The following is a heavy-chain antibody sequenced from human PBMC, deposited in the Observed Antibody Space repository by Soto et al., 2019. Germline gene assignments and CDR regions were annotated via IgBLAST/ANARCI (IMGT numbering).Heavy chain of an antibody. CDR3: ARDPYYDILTGPRDYYYGMDV. V-gene: IGHV1-18*01. CDR1: GYTFTSYG. Sequence: QVQLVQSGAEVKKPGASVKVSCKASGYTFTSYGISWVRQAPGQGLEWMGWISAYNGNTNYAQKLQGRVTMTTDTSTXXAXMXXRSLRSDDTAVYYCARDPYYDILTGPRDYYYGMDVWGQGTTVTVSS. CDR2: ISAYNGNT. D-gene: IGHD3-9*01. J-gene: IGHJ6*02.